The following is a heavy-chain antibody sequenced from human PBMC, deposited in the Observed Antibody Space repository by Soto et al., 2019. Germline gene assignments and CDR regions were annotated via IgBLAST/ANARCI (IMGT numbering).Heavy chain of an antibody. CDR1: GYIFTNYN. CDR3: ARGYYDSSAYSYFDY. J-gene: IGHJ4*02. D-gene: IGHD3-22*01. CDR2: INPSGGSR. Sequence: RASVKVSCKASGYIFTNYNMHWVRQAPGQGLEWMGTINPSGGSRSYAQKFQGRVTMTRDTSTRTVFMELSSLRSEDTAVYYCARGYYDSSAYSYFDYWGQGTLVTVSS. V-gene: IGHV1-46*01.